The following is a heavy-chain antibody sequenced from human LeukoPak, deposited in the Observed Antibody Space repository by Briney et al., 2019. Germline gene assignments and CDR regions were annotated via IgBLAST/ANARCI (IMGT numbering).Heavy chain of an antibody. CDR3: AKDRYDSSGYLDY. J-gene: IGHJ4*01. V-gene: IGHV3-53*01. Sequence: GGSLRLSCAASGFTVSSNYMSWVRQAPGKGLEWVSVIYSGGRTYYADSVKGRFTISRDNSKNTLYLQMNSLRAEDTAVYYCAKDRYDSSGYLDYWGQGTLVTVSS. CDR2: IYSGGRT. D-gene: IGHD3-22*01. CDR1: GFTVSSNY.